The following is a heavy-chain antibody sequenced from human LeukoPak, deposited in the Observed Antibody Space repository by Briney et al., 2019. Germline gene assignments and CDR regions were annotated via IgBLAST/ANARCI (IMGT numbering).Heavy chain of an antibody. CDR2: INPNNGDT. CDR3: ARERSLGGRYFDY. D-gene: IGHD3-16*01. V-gene: IGHV1-2*02. Sequence: ASVKVSCKASGYSFPAKFMHWVRQAPGQGLEWMGWINPNNGDTTFAQKFEGRVTMTRDTSINTAYMELRRLRSDDTAVYYCARERSLGGRYFDYWGQGTLVTVSS. CDR1: GYSFPAKF. J-gene: IGHJ4*02.